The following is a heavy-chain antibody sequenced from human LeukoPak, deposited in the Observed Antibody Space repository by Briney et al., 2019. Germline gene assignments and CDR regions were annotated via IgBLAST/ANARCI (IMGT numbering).Heavy chain of an antibody. V-gene: IGHV4-31*03. J-gene: IGHJ4*02. CDR1: GGSISSGGYY. D-gene: IGHD2-2*02. CDR3: AREKRYCSSTSCYRVMYYFDY. Sequence: PSETLSLTCTVSGGSISSGGYYWSWIRQHPGKGLEWIGYIYYSGSTYYNPSLKSRVTISVDTSKNQFSLKLSSVTAADTAVYYCAREKRYCSSTSCYRVMYYFDYWGQGTLVTVSS. CDR2: IYYSGST.